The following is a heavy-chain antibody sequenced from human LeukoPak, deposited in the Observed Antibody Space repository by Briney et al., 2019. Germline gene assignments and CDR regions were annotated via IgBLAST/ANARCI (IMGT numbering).Heavy chain of an antibody. J-gene: IGHJ4*02. CDR1: GFTVSSNY. CDR2: IYSGGST. D-gene: IGHD4-17*01. CDR3: ARVDYGDFGFDY. Sequence: PGGSLRLSCAASGFTVSSNYMSWVRHAPGKGLEWVSVIYSGGSTYYADSVKGRFTISRDNSKNTLYLQMNSLRADDRAVYYCARVDYGDFGFDYWGQGTLVSV. V-gene: IGHV3-66*01.